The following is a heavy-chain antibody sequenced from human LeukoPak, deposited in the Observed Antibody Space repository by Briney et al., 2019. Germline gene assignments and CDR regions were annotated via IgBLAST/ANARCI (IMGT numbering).Heavy chain of an antibody. CDR3: AKAGNYDFVWGSHIPDY. Sequence: GASVKVSCKASGYIFTDYYMHWVRQAPGQGLEWMGWINPNSGGTNYAQNFQGRVTMTRDTSISTAYMELSRLRSDDTAMYYCAKAGNYDFVWGSHIPDYWGQGTLVTVSS. D-gene: IGHD3-16*01. CDR2: INPNSGGT. V-gene: IGHV1-2*02. CDR1: GYIFTDYY. J-gene: IGHJ4*02.